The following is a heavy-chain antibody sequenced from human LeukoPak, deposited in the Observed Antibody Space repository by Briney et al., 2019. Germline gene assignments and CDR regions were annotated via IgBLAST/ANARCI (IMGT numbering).Heavy chain of an antibody. CDR2: VDHSGST. CDR1: GGSISSSNW. V-gene: IGHV4-4*02. J-gene: IGHJ4*02. D-gene: IGHD2-21*02. Sequence: NPSGTLSLTCAVSGGSISSSNWWSWVRQPPGKGLEWIGEVDHSGSTKYNPSLKSRVTISVATSRNQFSLKLSSVTAADTARYYCARQIYCGGDCHYVDSWGQGTLVTVSS. CDR3: ARQIYCGGDCHYVDS.